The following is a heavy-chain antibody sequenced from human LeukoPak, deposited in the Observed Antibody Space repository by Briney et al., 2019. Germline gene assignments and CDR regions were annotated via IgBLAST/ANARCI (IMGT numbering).Heavy chain of an antibody. D-gene: IGHD6-6*01. J-gene: IGHJ6*03. CDR2: ISAYNGNT. V-gene: IGHV1-18*01. Sequence: GASVKVSCKASGYTFTSYGISWVRQAPGQGLEWMGWISAYNGNTNYAQKLQGRVTMTTDASTSTAYMELRSLRSDDTAVYYCARKMYSSSGYYYMDVWGKGTTVTVSS. CDR3: ARKMYSSSGYYYMDV. CDR1: GYTFTSYG.